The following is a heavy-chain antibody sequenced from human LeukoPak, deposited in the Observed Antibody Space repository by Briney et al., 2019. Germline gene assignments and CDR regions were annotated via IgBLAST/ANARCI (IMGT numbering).Heavy chain of an antibody. CDR2: INDRGGAT. V-gene: IGHV3-23*01. CDR1: GFTFSGYA. Sequence: PGGSLRLSCAASGFTFSGYAMHWVRQAPGKGLEWVSAINDRGGATYYVDSVKGRFTISRDNSMNTLYLQMNSLRAEDSAVYYCVNILLGGVGGAWGVDYWGQGALFTVSS. J-gene: IGHJ4*02. D-gene: IGHD3-16*01. CDR3: VNILLGGVGGAWGVDY.